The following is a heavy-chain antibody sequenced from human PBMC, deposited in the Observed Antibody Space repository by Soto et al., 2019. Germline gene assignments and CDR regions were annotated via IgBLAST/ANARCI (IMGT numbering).Heavy chain of an antibody. D-gene: IGHD2-15*01. CDR2: ISGSSSTI. J-gene: IGHJ4*02. Sequence: EVQLVESGGGLVQPGGSLRLSCAASGFTFSTYDMNWVRQAPGKGLEWISYISGSSSTIYYADSVKGRFTISRDNAKNSLFLQMNSLRAEDTAVYYSARGVAATLISNYWGQGALVTVSS. CDR3: ARGVAATLISNY. CDR1: GFTFSTYD. V-gene: IGHV3-48*01.